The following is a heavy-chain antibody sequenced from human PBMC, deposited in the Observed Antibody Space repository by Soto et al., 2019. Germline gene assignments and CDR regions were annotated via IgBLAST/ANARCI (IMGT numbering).Heavy chain of an antibody. D-gene: IGHD6-13*01. J-gene: IGHJ6*02. CDR1: GFTFSSYG. CDR2: ISYDGSNK. CDR3: AKVIAEAGDVGMDV. V-gene: IGHV3-30*18. Sequence: QVQLVESGGGVVQPGRSLRLSCAASGFTFSSYGMQWVRQAPGKGLEWVAVISYDGSNKYYADSVKGRFTISRDNSKNTLYLQMNSLRAEDTAVYYCAKVIAEAGDVGMDVWVQGTTDTVSS.